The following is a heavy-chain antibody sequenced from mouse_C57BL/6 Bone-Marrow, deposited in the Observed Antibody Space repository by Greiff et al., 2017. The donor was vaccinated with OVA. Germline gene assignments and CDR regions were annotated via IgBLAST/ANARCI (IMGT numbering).Heavy chain of an antibody. CDR2: IDPSDSYT. Sequence: VQLQQPGAELVKPGASVKLSCKASGYTFTSYWMQWVKQRPGQGLEWIGEIDPSDSYTNYNQKFKGKATLTVDTSSNTAYMQLSSLTSEDSAVYYCARAIYYSNFDYWGQGTTLTVSS. J-gene: IGHJ2*01. CDR1: GYTFTSYW. V-gene: IGHV1-50*01. D-gene: IGHD1-1*01. CDR3: ARAIYYSNFDY.